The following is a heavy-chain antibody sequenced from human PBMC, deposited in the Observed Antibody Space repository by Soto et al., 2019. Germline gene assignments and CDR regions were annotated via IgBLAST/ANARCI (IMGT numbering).Heavy chain of an antibody. D-gene: IGHD3-3*01. Sequence: GGSLRLSCAASGFTFDDYAMHWVRQAPGKGLEWVSGISWNSGSIGYADSVKGRFTISRDNAKNSLYLQMNSLRAEDTALYYCAKVGLDFWSGGGYFDYWGQGTLVTVSS. V-gene: IGHV3-9*01. CDR1: GFTFDDYA. J-gene: IGHJ4*02. CDR2: ISWNSGSI. CDR3: AKVGLDFWSGGGYFDY.